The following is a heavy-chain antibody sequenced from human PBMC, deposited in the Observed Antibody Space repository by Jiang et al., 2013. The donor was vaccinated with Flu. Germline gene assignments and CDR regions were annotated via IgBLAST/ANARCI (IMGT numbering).Heavy chain of an antibody. CDR2: INPNSGGT. D-gene: IGHD2-2*01. V-gene: IGHV1-2*02. CDR1: GYTFTGYY. CDR3: AREGDVVVPAAIFDYYYYGMDV. Sequence: SGAEVKKPGASVKVSCKASGYTFTGYYMHWVRQAPGQGLEWMGWINPNSGGTNYAQKFQGRVTMTRDTSISTAYMELSRLRSDDTAVYYCAREGDVVVPAAIFDYYYYGMDVWGQGTTVTVSS. J-gene: IGHJ6*02.